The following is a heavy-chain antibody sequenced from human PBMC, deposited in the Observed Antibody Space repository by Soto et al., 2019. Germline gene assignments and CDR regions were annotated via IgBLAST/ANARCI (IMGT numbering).Heavy chain of an antibody. J-gene: IGHJ4*02. CDR1: GYTFTGYY. Sequence: QVQLVQSGAEVKKPGASVKVSCKASGYTFTGYYMHWVRQAPGQGLEWMGWINPNSGGTNYAQKFQGWVTMTRDTSISTAYMELSRLRSDDTAVYYCARGGDGDGYNSPHLDYWGQGTLVTVSS. D-gene: IGHD5-12*01. CDR2: INPNSGGT. CDR3: ARGGDGDGYNSPHLDY. V-gene: IGHV1-2*04.